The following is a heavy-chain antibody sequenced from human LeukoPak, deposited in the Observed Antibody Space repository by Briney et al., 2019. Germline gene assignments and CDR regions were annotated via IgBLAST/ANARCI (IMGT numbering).Heavy chain of an antibody. CDR1: GFTFSVHD. CDR2: IGTAGDT. Sequence: GGSLRLSCAASGFTFSVHDMHWLRQTTGKGLEWVSAIGTAGDTYYPGSVKGRFTISRDNAKNSLYLQMNSLRAEDTAVYYCARVGGYYGSGSYYQDDAFDIWGQGTMVTVSS. D-gene: IGHD3-10*01. J-gene: IGHJ3*02. CDR3: ARVGGYYGSGSYYQDDAFDI. V-gene: IGHV3-13*01.